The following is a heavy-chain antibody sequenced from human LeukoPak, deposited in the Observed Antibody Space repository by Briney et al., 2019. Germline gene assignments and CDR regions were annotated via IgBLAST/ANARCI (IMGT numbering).Heavy chain of an antibody. CDR1: GYTFTANY. V-gene: IGHV1-2*02. D-gene: IGHD3-16*01. J-gene: IGHJ6*03. Sequence: ASVKVSCKASGYTFTANYIHWVRQAPGQGLEWMGWINPNSGGTNYGQKFQARVTMTGDTSISTAYMELNSLRSDDTAVYYCARGAGFGGYSRYYMDVWGKGTTATVSS. CDR3: ARGAGFGGYSRYYMDV. CDR2: INPNSGGT.